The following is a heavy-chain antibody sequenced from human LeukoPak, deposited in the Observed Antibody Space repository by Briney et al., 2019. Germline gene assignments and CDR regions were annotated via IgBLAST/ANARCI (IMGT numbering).Heavy chain of an antibody. CDR2: MYYSGST. J-gene: IGHJ4*02. Sequence: SETLSLTCSVSGGSISRDYWSWIRQPPGKGLEWIGYMYYSGSTNFNPSLKTRVTISVDTSKNQFSLKLSSVTAADTAVYYCARAWYYYDSSGYYPFDYWGQGTLVTVSS. CDR1: GGSISRDY. CDR3: ARAWYYYDSSGYYPFDY. D-gene: IGHD3-22*01. V-gene: IGHV4-59*12.